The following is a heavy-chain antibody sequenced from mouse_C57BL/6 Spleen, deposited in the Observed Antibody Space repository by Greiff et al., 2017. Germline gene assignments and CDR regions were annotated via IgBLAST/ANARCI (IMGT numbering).Heavy chain of an antibody. J-gene: IGHJ2*01. D-gene: IGHD1-1*01. CDR2: ISSGSSTI. Sequence: EVMLVESGGGLVKPGGSLKLSCAASGFTFSDYGMHWVRQAPEQGLEWVAYISSGSSTIYYADPVKGRFTISRDNAKNTLFLQMTSLRSENTGMYYCARNYGSSDVDYWGQGTTLTVSS. V-gene: IGHV5-17*01. CDR1: GFTFSDYG. CDR3: ARNYGSSDVDY.